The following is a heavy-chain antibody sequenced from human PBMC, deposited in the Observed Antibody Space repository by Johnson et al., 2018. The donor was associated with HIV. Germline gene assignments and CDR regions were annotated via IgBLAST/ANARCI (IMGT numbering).Heavy chain of an antibody. CDR1: GFNFNTYT. D-gene: IGHD2-2*01. CDR3: ARGRKDIAVVDGLDTDAFDT. J-gene: IGHJ3*02. Sequence: QVQLVESGGGVVQPGRSLRLFCAVSGFNFNTYTMHWVRQAPGRGLEWVAVISYDGGNRYYADSVKGRFTISSDSSKNTLYLQMNSLRPDDTAVSYCARGRKDIAVVDGLDTDAFDTWGQGTVVTVSS. V-gene: IGHV3-30*01. CDR2: ISYDGGNR.